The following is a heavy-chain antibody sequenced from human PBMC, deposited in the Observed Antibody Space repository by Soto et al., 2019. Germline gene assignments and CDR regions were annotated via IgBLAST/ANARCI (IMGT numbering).Heavy chain of an antibody. Sequence: QVQLVQSGAEVKKPGSSVKVSCKASGGTFSSYAISWVRQAPGQGLEWMGGIIPIFGTANYAQKFQGRVTITADESTSTAYMELSSLRSEDTAVYDCARGAYYYDSSGYPYYYYGMDVWGQGTTVTVSS. D-gene: IGHD3-22*01. CDR3: ARGAYYYDSSGYPYYYYGMDV. V-gene: IGHV1-69*01. CDR1: GGTFSSYA. J-gene: IGHJ6*02. CDR2: IIPIFGTA.